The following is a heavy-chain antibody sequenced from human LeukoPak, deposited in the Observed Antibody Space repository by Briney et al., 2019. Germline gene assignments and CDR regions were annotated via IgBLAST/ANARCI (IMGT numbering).Heavy chain of an antibody. CDR3: GMGQGRSWYYEEKVNPRGGIDT. D-gene: IGHD6-13*01. CDR2: IYSGGST. Sequence: GGSLRLSCAASGFTVSSNYMSWVRQAPGQGLEWVSVIYSGGSTYSADSVKGRFTISRDNSKNTLNPQMNSLRAEDTAVYYCGMGQGRSWYYEEKVNPRGGIDTWGPRDTVTVSP. V-gene: IGHV3-66*01. J-gene: IGHJ6*01. CDR1: GFTVSSNY.